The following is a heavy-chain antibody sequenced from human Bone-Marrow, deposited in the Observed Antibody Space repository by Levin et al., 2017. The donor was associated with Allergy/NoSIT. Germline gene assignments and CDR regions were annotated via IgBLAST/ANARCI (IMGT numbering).Heavy chain of an antibody. D-gene: IGHD3-16*01. J-gene: IGHJ4*02. Sequence: SQTLSLTCAVYGGSFSDFYWSWLRQPPGKGLEWIGEINHSGSTNYNPSLKTRVTVSVDTSKNQFSLKLSSVTAADTAMYYCARGPRPGITFGGGFDYWGQGTLVSVSS. V-gene: IGHV4-34*01. CDR2: INHSGST. CDR3: ARGPRPGITFGGGFDY. CDR1: GGSFSDFY.